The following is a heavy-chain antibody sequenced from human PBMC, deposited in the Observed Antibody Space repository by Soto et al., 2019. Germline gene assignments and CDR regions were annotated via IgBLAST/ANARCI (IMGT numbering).Heavy chain of an antibody. Sequence: ASVKVSCKASGYTFTSYAMHWVRQAPGQRLEWMGWINAGNGNTKYSQKFQGRVTITRDTSASTAYMELSSLRAEDTAVYYCAKVRYSNYEYYFYAMDVWGRGTTVTVSS. V-gene: IGHV1-3*01. CDR3: AKVRYSNYEYYFYAMDV. CDR1: GYTFTSYA. CDR2: INAGNGNT. J-gene: IGHJ6*02. D-gene: IGHD4-4*01.